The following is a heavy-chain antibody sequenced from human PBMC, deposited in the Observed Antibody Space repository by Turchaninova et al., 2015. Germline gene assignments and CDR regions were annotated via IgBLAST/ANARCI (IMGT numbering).Heavy chain of an antibody. CDR2: ISSRNYI. CDR3: ARDRVVGATTEAFDI. V-gene: IGHV3-21*01. J-gene: IGHJ3*02. CDR1: GFSFSAYT. D-gene: IGHD1-26*01. Sequence: EVQLVEAGGGLVKPGGSLRLSCAASGFSFSAYTMNWVRQATARGLGCVSAISSRNYIDYAESVRGRFTISRDNAKTSLYLQRESLRVEDSGVYFCARDRVVGATTEAFDIWGQGTLVTVSS.